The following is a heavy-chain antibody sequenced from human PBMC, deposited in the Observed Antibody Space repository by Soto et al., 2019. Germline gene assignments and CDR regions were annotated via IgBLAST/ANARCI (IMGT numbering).Heavy chain of an antibody. J-gene: IGHJ6*02. Sequence: GGSLRLSCAASGFTFSSYCMHWVRQAPGKGLEWVAVISYDGSNKYYGDSVKGRFTISRDNPKNTLYLQMNSLRTEDTAVYYCAKVTGYCSSSSCSREYYYYYGLDVWGRGTTVTVSS. D-gene: IGHD2-2*01. V-gene: IGHV3-30*18. CDR2: ISYDGSNK. CDR1: GFTFSSYC. CDR3: AKVTGYCSSSSCSREYYYYYGLDV.